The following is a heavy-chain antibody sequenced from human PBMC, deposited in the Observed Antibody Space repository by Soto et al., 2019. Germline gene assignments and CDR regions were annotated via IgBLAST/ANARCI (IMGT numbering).Heavy chain of an antibody. J-gene: IGHJ6*03. CDR2: IYYSGST. V-gene: IGHV4-59*08. CDR1: GGSISSYY. D-gene: IGHD2-15*01. Sequence: SETLSLTCTVSGGSISSYYWSWIRQPPGKGLEWIGYIYYSGSTNYNPSLKSRVTISVDTSKNQFSLKLSSVTAADTAVYYCARSFDCSGGIFYYCYYYDYRNVWTKGTTVTVSS. CDR3: ARSFDCSGGIFYYCYYYDYRNV.